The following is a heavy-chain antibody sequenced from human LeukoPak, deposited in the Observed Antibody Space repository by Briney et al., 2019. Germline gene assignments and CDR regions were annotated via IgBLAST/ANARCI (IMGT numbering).Heavy chain of an antibody. CDR1: GFTVRSSY. J-gene: IGHJ4*02. CDR2: IYSGGSP. V-gene: IGHV3-53*01. CDR3: AIEEGAYYGSGTYFDY. D-gene: IGHD3-10*01. Sequence: GGSLRLSCAASGFTVRSSYMSWVRQAPGKGLEWVSVIYSGGSPDYADSAKGRFTISSDNSKNTLYLQMNSLRAEDTAVYYCAIEEGAYYGSGTYFDYWGRGTLVTVSS.